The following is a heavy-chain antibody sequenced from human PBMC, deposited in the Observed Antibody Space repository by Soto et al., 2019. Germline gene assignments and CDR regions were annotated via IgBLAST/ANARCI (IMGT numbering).Heavy chain of an antibody. CDR3: ARDCASTSCSVWRD. CDR2: ITSSGDKT. CDR1: GFSLNNFA. Sequence: EVQLLESGGDLVQPGGSLRLSCAASGFSLNNFAMAWVRQAPGKGQEWVSTITSSGDKTSYADSVKGRFIISRDNSKNMLYLQMNSLRVEDTALYYCARDCASTSCSVWRDWGQGTLVTVSS. D-gene: IGHD2-2*01. V-gene: IGHV3-23*01. J-gene: IGHJ4*02.